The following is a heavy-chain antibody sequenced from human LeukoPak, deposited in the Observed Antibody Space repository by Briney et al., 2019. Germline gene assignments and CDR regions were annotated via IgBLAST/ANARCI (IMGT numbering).Heavy chain of an antibody. J-gene: IGHJ3*02. D-gene: IGHD2-8*01. CDR3: ATSPPQDMILGAFDI. CDR1: GYTLTELS. V-gene: IGHV1-24*01. CDR2: FDPEDGET. Sequence: GASVKVSCKVSGYTLTELSMHWVRQAPGKGLEWMGGFDPEDGETIYAQKFQGRVTMTEDTSTDTAYMELSSLRSEDTAVYYSATSPPQDMILGAFDIWGQGTMVTVSS.